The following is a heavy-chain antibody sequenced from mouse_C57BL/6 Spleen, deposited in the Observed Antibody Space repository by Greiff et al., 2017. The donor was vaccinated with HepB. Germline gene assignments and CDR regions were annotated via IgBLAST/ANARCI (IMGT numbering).Heavy chain of an antibody. Sequence: QVQLQQPGAELVRPGSSVKLSCKASGYTFTSYWMHWVKQRPIQGLEWIGNIDPSDSETHYNQKFKDKATLTVDKSSSSAYMQLSSLTSEDSAVYYCARSADYDRGVDYFDYWGQGTTLTVSS. CDR1: GYTFTSYW. CDR2: IDPSDSET. V-gene: IGHV1-52*01. CDR3: ARSADYDRGVDYFDY. J-gene: IGHJ2*01. D-gene: IGHD2-4*01.